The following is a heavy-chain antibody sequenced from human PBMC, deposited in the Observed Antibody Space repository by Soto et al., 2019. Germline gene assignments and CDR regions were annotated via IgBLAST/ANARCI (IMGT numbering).Heavy chain of an antibody. Sequence: LSLTCTVSGGSISSGGYYWSWIRQHPVKGLEWMGHIYYSGSTSYNPSLKSRITISIDTSKNQFSLKLTSVTAADTAVYYCARDGDYFGSGSPPLLSKWGQGTLVTVSS. D-gene: IGHD3-10*01. CDR1: GGSISSGGYY. J-gene: IGHJ4*02. CDR3: ARDGDYFGSGSPPLLSK. CDR2: IYYSGST. V-gene: IGHV4-31*03.